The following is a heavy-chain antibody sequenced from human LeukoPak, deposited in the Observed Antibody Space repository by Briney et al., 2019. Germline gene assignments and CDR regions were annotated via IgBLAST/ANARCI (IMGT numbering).Heavy chain of an antibody. CDR2: ISSDGNTQ. J-gene: IGHJ4*01. CDR3: VRDLTSGARFDF. Sequence: PGTSLRLSCVASGFTFTDYAFNWVRQTPGKGMEWVAIISSDGNTQSYADPLKGRFTISRDNFRDTVFLELTTLRPEDTGLCYCVRDLTSGARFDFWGPGTLVTVSS. CDR1: GFTFTDYA. V-gene: IGHV3-30*04. D-gene: IGHD3-9*01.